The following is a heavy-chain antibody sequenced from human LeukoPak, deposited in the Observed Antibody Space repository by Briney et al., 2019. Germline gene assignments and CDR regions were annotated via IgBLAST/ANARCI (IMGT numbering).Heavy chain of an antibody. V-gene: IGHV1-69*04. D-gene: IGHD2-2*01. Sequence: SVKVSCKASGGTFSSYAISRVRQAPGQGLEWMGRIIPIFGIANYAQKFQGRVTITADKSTSTAYMELSSLRSEDTAVYYCAGEADIVVVPAAIRRGDYFDYWGQGTLVTVSS. CDR2: IIPIFGIA. CDR1: GGTFSSYA. J-gene: IGHJ4*02. CDR3: AGEADIVVVPAAIRRGDYFDY.